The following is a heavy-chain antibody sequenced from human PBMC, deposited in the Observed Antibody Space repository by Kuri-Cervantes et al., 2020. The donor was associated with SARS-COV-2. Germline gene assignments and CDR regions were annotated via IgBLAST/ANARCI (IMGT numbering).Heavy chain of an antibody. CDR1: GFTFSSYA. CDR2: IRYDGSNK. V-gene: IGHV3-30*02. J-gene: IGHJ4*02. Sequence: GGSLRLSCAASGFTFSSYAMHWVRQAPGKGLEWVAFIRYDGSNKYYADSVKGRFTISRDNSKNTLYLQMSSLRAEDTAVYYCARDLRLGKSLDYWGQGTLVTVSS. D-gene: IGHD7-27*01. CDR3: ARDLRLGKSLDY.